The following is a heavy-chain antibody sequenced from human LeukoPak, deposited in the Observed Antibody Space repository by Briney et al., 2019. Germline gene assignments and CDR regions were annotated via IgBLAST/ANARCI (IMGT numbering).Heavy chain of an antibody. Sequence: PSETLSLTCTVSGGSISSSSYYWGWIRQPPGKGLEWIGSIYYSGSTYYNPSLKSRVTISVDTSKNQFSLKLNSVTAADTAVYYCARSRGRGIAVAGTIDYWGQGTLVTVSS. D-gene: IGHD6-19*01. CDR1: GGSISSSSYY. CDR2: IYYSGST. V-gene: IGHV4-39*01. CDR3: ARSRGRGIAVAGTIDY. J-gene: IGHJ4*02.